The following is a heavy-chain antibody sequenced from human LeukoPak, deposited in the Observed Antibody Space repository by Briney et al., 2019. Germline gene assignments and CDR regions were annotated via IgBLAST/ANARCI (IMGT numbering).Heavy chain of an antibody. CDR3: AGQYHDVLTGYRPLDY. D-gene: IGHD3-9*01. Sequence: GGSLRLSCAASGFTFSYYAMYWVRQAPGKGLEYVSGINNSGNSASYANSVKGRFTVSRDNSENTLYLQLGSLRAEDTAVYYCAGQYHDVLTGYRPLDYWGQGTLVTVPS. V-gene: IGHV3-64*01. CDR1: GFTFSYYA. J-gene: IGHJ4*02. CDR2: INNSGNSA.